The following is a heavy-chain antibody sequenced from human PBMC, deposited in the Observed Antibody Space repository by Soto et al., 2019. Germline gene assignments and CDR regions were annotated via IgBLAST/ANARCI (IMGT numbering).Heavy chain of an antibody. CDR2: ISSSSSYI. CDR1: GFTFSSYN. V-gene: IGHV3-21*01. D-gene: IGHD6-19*01. J-gene: IGHJ5*02. Sequence: GGSLRLSCAASGFTFSSYNMNWVRQAPGKGLEWVSSISSSSSYIYYADSVKGRFTISRDNAKNSLYLQMNSLRAEDTAVYYCARDTVAGTLDPYNWFDPWGQGTLVTVSS. CDR3: ARDTVAGTLDPYNWFDP.